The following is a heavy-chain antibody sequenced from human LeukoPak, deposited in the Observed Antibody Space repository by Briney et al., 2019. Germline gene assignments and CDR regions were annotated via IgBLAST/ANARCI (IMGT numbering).Heavy chain of an antibody. Sequence: GGSLRLSCAASGFTFSSYVMSWVRQAPGKGLEWVSAISGSGGSTYYADSVKGRFTISRDNSKNTLYLQMNSLRAEDTAVYYCARDRGEETGTTSPASGFDPWGQGTLVTVSS. J-gene: IGHJ5*02. CDR1: GFTFSSYV. CDR2: ISGSGGST. V-gene: IGHV3-23*01. D-gene: IGHD1-1*01. CDR3: ARDRGEETGTTSPASGFDP.